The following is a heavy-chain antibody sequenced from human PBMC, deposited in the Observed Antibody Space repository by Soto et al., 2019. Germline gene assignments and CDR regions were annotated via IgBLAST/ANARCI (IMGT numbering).Heavy chain of an antibody. CDR3: AKDISRAYYYDSSGYYYGP. CDR2: ITPSGLST. CDR1: GVTFSMSA. D-gene: IGHD3-22*01. V-gene: IGHV3-23*01. Sequence: GGSLRLSCTASGVTFSMSAMTWVRQSPEKGLEWVSSITPSGLSTYYADSVKGRFTISRDNSKNTLYLQMNSLRAEDTAVYYCAKDISRAYYYDSSGYYYGPWGQGTLVTVSS. J-gene: IGHJ5*02.